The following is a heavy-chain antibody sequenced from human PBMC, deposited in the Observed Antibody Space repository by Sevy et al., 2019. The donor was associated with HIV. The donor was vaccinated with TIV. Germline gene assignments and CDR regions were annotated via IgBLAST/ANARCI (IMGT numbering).Heavy chain of an antibody. Sequence: SETLSLTCTVSGGSISSYQWSWIRQPPGKGLEWIGYIYCTGSTNYNPSLKSRVTISVDTSKNQFSLKLSSVTAADTAVYYCARELISGRYYGMDVWGQGTTVTVSS. CDR2: IYCTGST. D-gene: IGHD6-19*01. CDR3: ARELISGRYYGMDV. V-gene: IGHV4-59*01. CDR1: GGSISSYQ. J-gene: IGHJ6*02.